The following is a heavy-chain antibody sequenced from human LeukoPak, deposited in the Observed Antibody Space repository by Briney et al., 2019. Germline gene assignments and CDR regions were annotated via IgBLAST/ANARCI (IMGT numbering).Heavy chain of an antibody. CDR3: ASSPAYSSSWYAIDK. J-gene: IGHJ4*02. D-gene: IGHD6-13*01. V-gene: IGHV3-13*01. CDR2: IGTAGDT. Sequence: GGSLRLSCAASGFSFSTYDMHWVRQAPGKGLEWVSGIGTAGDTFYPGSVKGRFTVSRENAKNFLYLEMNNLRAGDTAVYYCASSPAYSSSWYAIDKWGQGTLVTVSS. CDR1: GFSFSTYD.